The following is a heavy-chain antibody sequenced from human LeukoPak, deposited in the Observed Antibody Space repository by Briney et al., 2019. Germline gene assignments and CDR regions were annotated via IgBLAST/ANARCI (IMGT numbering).Heavy chain of an antibody. V-gene: IGHV3-74*01. D-gene: IGHD3-22*01. CDR1: GFTFSSYW. CDR2: INSDGSST. Sequence: GGSLRLSCAASGFTFSSYWMHWVRQPPGKGLVWVSRINSDGSSTSYADSVKGQFTISRDNAKNTLYLQMNSLRVEDTAVYYCARDLYCDSSGYTGGYWGQGTLVTVSS. J-gene: IGHJ4*02. CDR3: ARDLYCDSSGYTGGY.